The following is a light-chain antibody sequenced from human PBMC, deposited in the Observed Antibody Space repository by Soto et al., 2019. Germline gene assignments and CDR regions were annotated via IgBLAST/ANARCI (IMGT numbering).Light chain of an antibody. J-gene: IGKJ4*01. CDR1: HRVSGY. CDR2: GAS. V-gene: IGKV3-15*01. Sequence: EILMTQSPATLSVSPGESATLSCRASHRVSGYLAWYQQKPGQAPRLLIYGASTRATGVPARFSGSGSGTVFTLTISSLQSEDVAVYYCQQYNNWPLTFGGGTKVEIK. CDR3: QQYNNWPLT.